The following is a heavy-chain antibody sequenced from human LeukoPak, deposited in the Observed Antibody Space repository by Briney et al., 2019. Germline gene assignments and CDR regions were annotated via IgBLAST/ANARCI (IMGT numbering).Heavy chain of an antibody. CDR3: AKSGRYCSGGSCYQEASLDY. CDR2: IRYDGSNK. Sequence: GGSLRLSCAASGFTFSSYGMHWVRQAPGKGLEWVAFIRYDGSNKYYADSVKGRFTISRDNSKNTLYLQMNSLRAEDTAVYYCAKSGRYCSGGSCYQEASLDYWGQGTLVTVSS. CDR1: GFTFSSYG. V-gene: IGHV3-30*02. D-gene: IGHD2-15*01. J-gene: IGHJ4*02.